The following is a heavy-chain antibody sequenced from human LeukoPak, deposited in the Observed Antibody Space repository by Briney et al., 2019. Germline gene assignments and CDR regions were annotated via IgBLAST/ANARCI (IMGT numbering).Heavy chain of an antibody. CDR1: GITLSNYG. D-gene: IGHD3-10*01. CDR2: LSGNGGGT. CDR3: AKRGVVIRVFLVGFHKEAYYFDS. Sequence: PGGSLRLSCAVSGITLSNYGMSWVRQAPGKGLEWVAGLSGNGGGTNYADSVQGRFTISRDNPKNTLYLQMNSLRAEDTAVYFCAKRGVVIRVFLVGFHKEAYYFDSWGQGALVTVSS. J-gene: IGHJ4*02. V-gene: IGHV3-23*01.